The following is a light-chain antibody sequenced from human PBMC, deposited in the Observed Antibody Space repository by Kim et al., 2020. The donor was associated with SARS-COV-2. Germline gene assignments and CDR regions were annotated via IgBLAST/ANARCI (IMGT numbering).Light chain of an antibody. CDR3: QQYYNTPHT. J-gene: IGKJ2*01. CDR1: QGISNS. Sequence: DIQMTQSPSSLSTFVGDRVTITCRASQGISNSVAWYQQKRGKAPKLLLYAASRLESGVPSRFSGSGSGTGYTLTISSLQPEDFATYYCQQYYNTPHTFGQGTKLEIK. CDR2: AAS. V-gene: IGKV1-NL1*01.